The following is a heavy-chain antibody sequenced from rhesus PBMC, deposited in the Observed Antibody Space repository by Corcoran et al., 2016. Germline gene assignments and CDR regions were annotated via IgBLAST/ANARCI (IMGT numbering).Heavy chain of an antibody. CDR2: IFGSCGNN. D-gene: IGHD6-25*01. CDR3: ARDRAAAGNGNFDY. J-gene: IGHJ4*01. CDR1: GYFISSGDY. Sequence: QVQLQESGPGLGKPSETLSLTCAVSGYFISSGDYWNWLRQPPGKGLAWMGSIFGSCGNNYLNPSLKSRVTLSVATSKNQFSLKLSSVTAADTAVYYCARDRAAAGNGNFDYWGQGVLVTVSS. V-gene: IGHV4S14*01.